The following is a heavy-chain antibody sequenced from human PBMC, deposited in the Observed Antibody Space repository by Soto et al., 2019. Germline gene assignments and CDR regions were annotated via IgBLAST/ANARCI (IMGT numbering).Heavy chain of an antibody. CDR2: IYYSGST. J-gene: IGHJ6*01. D-gene: IGHD3-10*01. Sequence: SETLSLTCTVSGGSISSYYWSWIRQPPGKGLEWIGYIYYSGSTNYNPSLKSRVTISVDTSNNPFSLELSSVTAADTCVYYCASYLDYCGSGLYYGMEVWGQGTSVAVSS. V-gene: IGHV4-59*01. CDR3: ASYLDYCGSGLYYGMEV. CDR1: GGSISSYY.